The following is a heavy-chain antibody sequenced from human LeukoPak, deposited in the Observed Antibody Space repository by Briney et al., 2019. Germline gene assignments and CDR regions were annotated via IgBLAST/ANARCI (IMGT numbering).Heavy chain of an antibody. CDR1: GGSFSGYY. V-gene: IGHV4-34*01. D-gene: IGHD6-19*01. Sequence: SETLSLTCAVYGGSFSGYYWSWIRQPPGKGLEWIGEINHSGSTNYNPSLKSRVTISVDTSKNQFSLKLSSVTAADTAVYYCARSGSGWYFDYWGQGTLVTVSS. CDR2: INHSGST. J-gene: IGHJ4*02. CDR3: ARSGSGWYFDY.